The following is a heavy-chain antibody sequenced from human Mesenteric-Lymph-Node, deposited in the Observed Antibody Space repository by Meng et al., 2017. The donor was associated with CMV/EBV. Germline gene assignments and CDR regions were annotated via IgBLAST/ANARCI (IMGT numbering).Heavy chain of an antibody. CDR3: ARSGSWGYYYYGMDV. V-gene: IGHV3-48*03. CDR2: ISSSASTI. D-gene: IGHD6-13*01. J-gene: IGHJ6*02. Sequence: GVSLRLSCATSGFTFSNYEMNWVRQAPGKGLEWVSYISSSASTIYYADSVKGRFTISRDNANNSLYLQMNSLRVEDTAVYYCARSGSWGYYYYGMDVWGQGTTVTVSS. CDR1: GFTFSNYE.